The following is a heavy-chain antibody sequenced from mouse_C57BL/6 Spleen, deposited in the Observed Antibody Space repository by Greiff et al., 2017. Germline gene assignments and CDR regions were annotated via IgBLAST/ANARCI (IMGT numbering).Heavy chain of an antibody. CDR1: GYTFTSYG. CDR2: IYPRSGNT. CDR3: ARYRLGYGNFDV. V-gene: IGHV1-81*01. Sequence: VQLKESGAELARPGASVKLSCKASGYTFTSYGISWVKQRTGQDLEWIGEIYPRSGNTYYNEKFKGKATLTADKSSSTAYMELRSLTSEDSAVYFCARYRLGYGNFDVWGTGTTVTVSS. J-gene: IGHJ1*03. D-gene: IGHD1-1*01.